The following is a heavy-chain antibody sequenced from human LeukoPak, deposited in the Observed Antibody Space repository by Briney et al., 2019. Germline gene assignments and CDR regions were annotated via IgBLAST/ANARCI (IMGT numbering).Heavy chain of an antibody. Sequence: SETLSLTCTVSGGSISSYYWGWIRQPAGKGLEWIGRIYTSGSTNYNPSLKSRVTMSVDTSKNQFSLKLSSVTAADTAVYYCARSSIAVAGRDNWFDPWGQGTLVTVSS. J-gene: IGHJ5*02. CDR2: IYTSGST. CDR1: GGSISSYY. D-gene: IGHD6-19*01. CDR3: ARSSIAVAGRDNWFDP. V-gene: IGHV4-4*07.